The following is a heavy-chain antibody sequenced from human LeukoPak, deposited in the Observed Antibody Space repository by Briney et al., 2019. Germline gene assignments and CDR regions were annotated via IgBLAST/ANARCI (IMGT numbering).Heavy chain of an antibody. D-gene: IGHD2-2*01. V-gene: IGHV3-9*01. J-gene: IGHJ6*02. CDR1: GFTFDDYA. CDR2: ISWNSGSI. Sequence: GGSLRLSCAASGFTFDDYAMHWVRHAPGEGLEWVSGISWNSGSIGYADSVKGRFTISRDNAKNSLYLQMNSLRAEDTALYYCAKDSRPAATQMDVWGQGTTVTVSS. CDR3: AKDSRPAATQMDV.